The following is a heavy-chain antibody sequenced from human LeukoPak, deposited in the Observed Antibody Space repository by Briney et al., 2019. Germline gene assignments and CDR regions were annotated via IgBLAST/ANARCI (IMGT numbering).Heavy chain of an antibody. CDR3: ARDSDYGDNRAI. CDR2: IRSKAYGGTT. V-gene: IGHV3-49*04. J-gene: IGHJ4*02. Sequence: GGSLRLSCTASGFTFGDYAMSWVRQAPGKGREWVGFIRSKAYGGTTEYAASVKGRFTISRDDSKSIAYLQMNSLKTEDTAVYYCARDSDYGDNRAIWGQGTLVTVSS. D-gene: IGHD4-23*01. CDR1: GFTFGDYA.